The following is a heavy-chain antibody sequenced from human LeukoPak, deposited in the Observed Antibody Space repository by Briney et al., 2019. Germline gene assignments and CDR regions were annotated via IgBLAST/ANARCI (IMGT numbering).Heavy chain of an antibody. CDR3: VRDVSRRIGMDV. CDR1: GFSFNSYT. V-gene: IGHV3-21*01. J-gene: IGHJ6*02. Sequence: GGPLRLSCLASGFSFNSYTMNWVREAPGKGLEWVSTISPVSSYTWYAESVKGRFTISRDSPKNSLYLQMDSLRAEDTAVYYCVRDVSRRIGMDVWGQGTTVTVSS. CDR2: ISPVSSYT. D-gene: IGHD2/OR15-2a*01.